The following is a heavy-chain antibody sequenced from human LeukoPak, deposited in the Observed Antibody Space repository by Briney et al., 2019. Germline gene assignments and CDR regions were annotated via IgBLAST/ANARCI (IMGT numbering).Heavy chain of an antibody. CDR3: ARSEMPTRSDAFDI. V-gene: IGHV4-59*01. J-gene: IGHJ3*02. CDR2: IYYSGYT. CDR1: GGSISSYY. D-gene: IGHD5-24*01. Sequence: ASETLSLTCTVSGGSISSYYWTWIRQSPGKGLEWIGYIYYSGYTNSNPSLKSRVTISVDTSKNQFSLNLKSATAADTAVYYCARSEMPTRSDAFDIWGQGTMVSVSS.